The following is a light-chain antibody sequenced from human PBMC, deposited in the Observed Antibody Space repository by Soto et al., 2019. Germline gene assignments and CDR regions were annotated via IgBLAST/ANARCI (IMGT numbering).Light chain of an antibody. J-gene: IGKJ1*01. CDR2: AAS. CDR3: LQDYNYPRT. CDR1: QTISSW. V-gene: IGKV1-6*01. Sequence: IQLTQSPSTLSASLVDRVPIXFRASQTISSWLAWYQQKPGKAPKLLIYAASSLQSGVPSRFSGSGSGTDFTLTISSLQPEDFATYYCLQDYNYPRTFGQGTKVDTK.